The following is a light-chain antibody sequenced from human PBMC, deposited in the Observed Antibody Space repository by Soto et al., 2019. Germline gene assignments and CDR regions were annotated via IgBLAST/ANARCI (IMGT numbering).Light chain of an antibody. V-gene: IGKV3-20*01. Sequence: EIVLTQSPGTLSLSPGERATLSCRTSRIVSSSYLEWYQQKPGQAPRLLIYGASTRATGVPDRFSGSASGTDFTLTISRLEPEDFAVYYCQQYDASPLFTFGPGTRVDIK. CDR3: QQYDASPLFT. J-gene: IGKJ3*01. CDR1: RIVSSSY. CDR2: GAS.